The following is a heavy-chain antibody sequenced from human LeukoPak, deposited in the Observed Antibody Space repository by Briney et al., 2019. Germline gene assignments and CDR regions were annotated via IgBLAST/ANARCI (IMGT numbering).Heavy chain of an antibody. CDR1: GYSISSGYY. V-gene: IGHV4-38-2*01. Sequence: KPSETLSLTCAVSGYSISSGYYWGWIRQPPGKGLELIGSIYHSGSTYYNPSLKSRVTISVDTSKNQFSLKLSSVTAADTAVYYCAGGSSWYYYYYYMDVWGKGTTVTVSS. J-gene: IGHJ6*03. D-gene: IGHD6-13*01. CDR2: IYHSGST. CDR3: AGGSSWYYYYYYMDV.